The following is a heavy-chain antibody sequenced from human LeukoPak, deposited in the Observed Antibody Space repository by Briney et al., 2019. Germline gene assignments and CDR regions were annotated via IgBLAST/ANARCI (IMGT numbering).Heavy chain of an antibody. Sequence: PGGSLRLSCAASGFTLSSYTMNWVRQAPGKGLEWVSFISGSRDTTYYADSVKGRFTISRDSSKNTLYLQMNSLSAEDTAVYYCAKSRGESRGASNYWGQGTLVTVSS. J-gene: IGHJ4*02. CDR3: AKSRGESRGASNY. D-gene: IGHD1-26*01. CDR1: GFTLSSYT. V-gene: IGHV3-23*01. CDR2: ISGSRDTT.